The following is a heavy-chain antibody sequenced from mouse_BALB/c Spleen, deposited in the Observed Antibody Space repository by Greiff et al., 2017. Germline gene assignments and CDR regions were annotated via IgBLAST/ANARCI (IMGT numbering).Heavy chain of an antibody. CDR1: GYAFSSYW. CDR3: ARGGNFPGFAY. CDR2: IYPGDGDT. Sequence: VKVVESGAELVRPGSSVKISCKASGYAFSSYWMNWVKQRPGQGLEWIGQIYPGDGDTNYNGKFKGKATLTADKSSSTAYMQLSSLTSEDSAVYFCARGGNFPGFAYWGQGTLVTVSA. V-gene: IGHV1-80*01. J-gene: IGHJ3*01. D-gene: IGHD2-1*01.